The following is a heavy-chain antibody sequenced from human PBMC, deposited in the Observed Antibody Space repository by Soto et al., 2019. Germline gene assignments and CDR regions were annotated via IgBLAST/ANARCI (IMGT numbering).Heavy chain of an antibody. CDR2: VNWNGGST. D-gene: IGHD1-26*01. V-gene: IGHV3-20*04. J-gene: IGHJ4*02. Sequence: EVQLVESGGGVLRPGGSLRLSCAASGFTFDDYGMSWARQAPGKGLEWFSGVNWNGGSTGYADSVKGRFSISRDNANNTLNLQINSLSAEDTAFNYWVRGASLNFDYWFQGTRVTVSS. CDR3: VRGASLNFDY. CDR1: GFTFDDYG.